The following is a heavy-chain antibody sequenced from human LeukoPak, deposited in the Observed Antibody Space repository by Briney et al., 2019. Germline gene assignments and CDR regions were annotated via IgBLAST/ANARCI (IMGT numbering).Heavy chain of an antibody. J-gene: IGHJ1*01. Sequence: APVKVSCKASGYTFTGYYMHWVRQAPGQGLEWMGRINPNSGGTNYAQKFQGRVTMTRDTSISTAYMELSRLRSDDTAVYYCARAFYYDSSGYYYLSTAEYFQHWGQGTLVTVSS. CDR1: GYTFTGYY. V-gene: IGHV1-2*06. CDR2: INPNSGGT. D-gene: IGHD3-22*01. CDR3: ARAFYYDSSGYYYLSTAEYFQH.